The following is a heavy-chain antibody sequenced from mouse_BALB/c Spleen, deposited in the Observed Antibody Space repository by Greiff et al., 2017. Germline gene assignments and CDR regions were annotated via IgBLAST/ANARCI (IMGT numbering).Heavy chain of an antibody. CDR2: IDPANGNT. CDR3: ARTLYDDAMDY. J-gene: IGHJ4*01. Sequence: EVKLMESGAELVKPGASVKLSCTASGFNIKDTYMHWVKQRPEQGLEWIGRIDPANGNTKYDPKFQGKATITADTSSNTAYLQLSSLTSEDTAVYYCARTLYDDAMDYWGQGTSVTVSS. V-gene: IGHV14-3*02. D-gene: IGHD2-12*01. CDR1: GFNIKDTY.